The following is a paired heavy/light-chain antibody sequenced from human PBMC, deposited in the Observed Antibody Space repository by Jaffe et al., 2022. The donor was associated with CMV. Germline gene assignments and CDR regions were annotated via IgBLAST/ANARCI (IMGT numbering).Light chain of an antibody. CDR3: QQYYSTLTWT. CDR1: QSVLYSSNNKNY. CDR2: WAS. V-gene: IGKV4-1*01. J-gene: IGKJ1*01. Sequence: DIVMTQSPDSLAVSLGERATINCKSSQSVLYSSNNKNYLAWYQQKPGQPPKLLIYWASTRESGVPDRFSGSGSGTDFTLTISSLQAEDVAVYYCQQYYSTLTWTFGQGTKVEIK.
Heavy chain of an antibody. V-gene: IGHV3-23*04. D-gene: IGHD2-15*01. J-gene: IGHJ6*03. Sequence: EVQLVESGGGLVQPGGSLRLSCAASGFTFSSYAMSWVRQAPGKGLEWVSAISGSGGSTYYADSVKGRFTISRDNSKNTLYLQMNSLRAEDTAVYYCAKAPGVAADREYYYYYMDVWGKGTTVTVSS. CDR3: AKAPGVAADREYYYYYMDV. CDR2: ISGSGGST. CDR1: GFTFSSYA.